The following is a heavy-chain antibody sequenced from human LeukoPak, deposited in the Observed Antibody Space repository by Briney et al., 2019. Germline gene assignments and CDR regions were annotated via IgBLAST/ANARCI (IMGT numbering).Heavy chain of an antibody. CDR3: ARDPLKVPADIKEVKGWFDP. J-gene: IGHJ5*02. CDR2: IYTSGST. CDR1: GGSISSYY. D-gene: IGHD2-2*01. V-gene: IGHV4-4*07. Sequence: SETLSLTCTVSGGSISSYYWSWIRQPAGKVLEWIGRIYTSGSTNYNPSLKSRVTMSVDTSKNQFSLKLSSVTAADTAVYYCARDPLKVPADIKEVKGWFDPWGQGTLVTVSS.